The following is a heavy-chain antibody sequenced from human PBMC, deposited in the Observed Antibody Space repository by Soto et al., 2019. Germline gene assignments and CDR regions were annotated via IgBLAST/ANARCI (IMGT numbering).Heavy chain of an antibody. CDR1: GGSISSSSYY. V-gene: IGHV4-39*01. CDR2: VFYSGST. D-gene: IGHD3-3*01. CDR3: ARQETGTIFGVVSPYDAFDI. Sequence: PSETLSLTCTVSGGSISSSSYYWGWIRQPPGKGLEWIGSVFYSGSTYYNPSLKSRVTISVDTSKNHFSLKLGFVTAADTVVYFCARQETGTIFGVVSPYDAFDIWGQGTMVTVSS. J-gene: IGHJ3*02.